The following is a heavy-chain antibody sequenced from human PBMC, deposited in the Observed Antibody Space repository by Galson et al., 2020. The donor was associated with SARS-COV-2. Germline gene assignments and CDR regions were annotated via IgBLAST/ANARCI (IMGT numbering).Heavy chain of an antibody. CDR1: GFTFSSYG. CDR3: AKDLRGGDCYPYCYYGLDV. V-gene: IGHV3-30*02. Sequence: PGGSLRLSCAASGFTFSSYGMHWVRQAPGKGLEWVAVIWYDGSNKYYADSVKGRFIISRDNSKNTLYLQMNSLRAEDTAVYSCAKDLRGGDCYPYCYYGLDVWGRGTTVTVSS. J-gene: IGHJ6*02. CDR2: IWYDGSNK. D-gene: IGHD2-21*02.